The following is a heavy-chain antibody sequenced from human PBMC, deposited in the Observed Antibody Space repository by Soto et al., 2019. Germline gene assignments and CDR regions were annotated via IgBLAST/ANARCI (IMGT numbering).Heavy chain of an antibody. V-gene: IGHV3-23*01. J-gene: IGHJ1*01. CDR1: GFTFSSYA. D-gene: IGHD3-22*01. Sequence: GGSLRLSCAASGFTFSSYAMTWVRQAPGKGLEWVSIISGSGGTTYYADSVRGRFTISRDNSKNTLYLQMNSLRADDTAVYYCAKEDNYYDSSGYYLEYFHHWGQGTLVTVSS. CDR2: ISGSGGTT. CDR3: AKEDNYYDSSGYYLEYFHH.